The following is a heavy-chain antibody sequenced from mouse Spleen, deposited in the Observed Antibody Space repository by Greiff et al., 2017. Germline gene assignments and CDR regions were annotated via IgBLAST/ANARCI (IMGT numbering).Heavy chain of an antibody. CDR1: GYSFTGYY. Sequence: VQLQQSGPELVKPGASVKISCKASGYSFTGYYMNWVKQSPEKSLEWIGEINPSTGGTTYNQKFKAKATLTVDKSSSTAYMQLKSLTSEDSAVYYCARGIYDYYFDYWGQGTTLTVSS. V-gene: IGHV1-42*01. D-gene: IGHD2-4*01. CDR2: INPSTGGT. CDR3: ARGIYDYYFDY. J-gene: IGHJ2*01.